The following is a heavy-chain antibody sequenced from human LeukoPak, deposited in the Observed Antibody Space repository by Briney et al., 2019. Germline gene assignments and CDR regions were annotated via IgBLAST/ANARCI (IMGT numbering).Heavy chain of an antibody. CDR2: ISAYSGNA. J-gene: IGHJ5*02. CDR1: GYTFTSYG. V-gene: IGHV1-18*01. CDR3: ARDREGYQLQHSAWFDP. Sequence: GASVKVSCKASGYTFTSYGISWVRQAPGQGLEWMGWISAYSGNADYAQKFQDRFTMTTDTSTNTAYMELRSLRSDDTAVYYCARDREGYQLQHSAWFDPWGQGTLVMVSS. D-gene: IGHD2-15*01.